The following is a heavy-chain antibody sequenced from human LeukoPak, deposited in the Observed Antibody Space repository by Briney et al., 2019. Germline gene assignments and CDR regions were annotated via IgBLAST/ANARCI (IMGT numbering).Heavy chain of an antibody. J-gene: IGHJ6*02. D-gene: IGHD3-10*01. CDR3: ARGSYGSGSYAGMDV. V-gene: IGHV1-2*04. CDR1: GYTFTGYY. Sequence: ASVKVSCKASGYTFTGYYMHWVRQAPGQGLEWMGWINPNSGGTNYAQKFQGWVTMTRDTSISTAYMELSRLRSDDTAVYYCARGSYGSGSYAGMDVRGQGTTVTVSS. CDR2: INPNSGGT.